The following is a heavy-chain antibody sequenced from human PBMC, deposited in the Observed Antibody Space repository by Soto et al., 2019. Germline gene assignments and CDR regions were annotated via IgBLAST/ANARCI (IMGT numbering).Heavy chain of an antibody. D-gene: IGHD5-18*01. CDR3: ARAKGRGYSYGFYYYYYGMDV. CDR2: IYYSGST. Sequence: SETLSLTCTVSGGSISSYYWSWIRQPPGKGLAWIGYIYYSGSTNYNPSLKSRVTISVDTSKNQFSLKLSSVTAAGTAVYYCARAKGRGYSYGFYYYYYGMDVWGQGTTVTVSS. CDR1: GGSISSYY. J-gene: IGHJ6*02. V-gene: IGHV4-59*01.